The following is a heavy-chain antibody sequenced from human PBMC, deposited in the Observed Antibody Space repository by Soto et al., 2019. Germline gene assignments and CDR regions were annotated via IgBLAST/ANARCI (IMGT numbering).Heavy chain of an antibody. D-gene: IGHD4-17*01. Sequence: DVQLVESGGGLVLRGESLRLSCAASGFTVGSAYMIWVRQAPGKGLEWVAGIYSGGNTYYAYSVKGRFTISRDTSKNRLYLKMNSLRAEDEAIYYCARDPWVGDSGDYWGQGTMVTVYS. J-gene: IGHJ4*02. V-gene: IGHV3-66*01. CDR1: GFTVGSAY. CDR3: ARDPWVGDSGDY. CDR2: IYSGGNT.